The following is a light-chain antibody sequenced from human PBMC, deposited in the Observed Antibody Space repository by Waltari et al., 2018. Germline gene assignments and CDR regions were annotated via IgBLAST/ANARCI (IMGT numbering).Light chain of an antibody. Sequence: DIQMTQSPSFLSAFVGVRVTITCRASQRISSYLNWYQMKPGKAPELLIYGASTVQSGVPSRFSGSGFGTDFTLTISSLQPEDFATYYCQQTYNLISFGPGTKVDLK. V-gene: IGKV1-39*01. CDR2: GAS. CDR3: QQTYNLIS. CDR1: QRISSY. J-gene: IGKJ3*01.